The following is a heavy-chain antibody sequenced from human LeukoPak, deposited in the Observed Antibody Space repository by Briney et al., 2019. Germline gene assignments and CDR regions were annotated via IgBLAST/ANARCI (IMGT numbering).Heavy chain of an antibody. CDR3: ASSIAAAGTGGDY. CDR1: GYTFTSYG. D-gene: IGHD6-13*01. CDR2: ISAYNGNT. V-gene: IGHV1-18*01. J-gene: IGHJ4*02. Sequence: GASVKVSCKASGYTFTSYGISWVRQAPGQGLEWMGWISAYNGNTNYAQKLQGRVTMTTDTSTSTAYMELRSLRSAATAVYYCASSIAAAGTGGDYWGQGTLVTVSS.